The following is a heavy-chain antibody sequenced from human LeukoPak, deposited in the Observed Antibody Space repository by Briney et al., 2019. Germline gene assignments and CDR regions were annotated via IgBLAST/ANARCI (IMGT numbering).Heavy chain of an antibody. J-gene: IGHJ4*02. Sequence: GGSLRLSCAASGFTFSSSAMSWVRQAPGKGLECVSSISARGISTYYADSVKGRFTISRDNSKNTLYLQMNSLSGDDIGVYYCAKSFDFSNGHSPILTPFDSCGQGTLVSVSS. CDR2: ISARGIST. V-gene: IGHV3-23*01. D-gene: IGHD3-3*01. CDR3: AKSFDFSNGHSPILTPFDS. CDR1: GFTFSSSA.